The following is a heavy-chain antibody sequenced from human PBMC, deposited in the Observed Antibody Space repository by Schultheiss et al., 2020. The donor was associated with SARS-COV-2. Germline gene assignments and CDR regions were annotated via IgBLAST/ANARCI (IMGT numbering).Heavy chain of an antibody. D-gene: IGHD6-6*01. CDR2: INHSGST. CDR1: GGSFSGYY. J-gene: IGHJ6*03. Sequence: SETLSLTCAVYGGSFSGYYWSWIRQPPGKGLEWIGEINHSGSTNYNPSLKSRVTMSVDTSKNQFSLKLSSVTAADTAVYYCARGGPLSSSRMDVWGKGTTVTASS. V-gene: IGHV4-34*01. CDR3: ARGGPLSSSRMDV.